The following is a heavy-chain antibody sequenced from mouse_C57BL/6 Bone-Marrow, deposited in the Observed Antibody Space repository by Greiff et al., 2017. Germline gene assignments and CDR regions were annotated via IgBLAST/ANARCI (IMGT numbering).Heavy chain of an antibody. V-gene: IGHV1-26*01. J-gene: IGHJ2*01. CDR2: INPNNGGT. D-gene: IGHD2-14*01. CDR3: ARGGVRRDY. Sequence: EVQLQQSGPELVKPGASVKISCKASGYTFTDYYMNWVKQSHGKSLEWIGDINPNNGGTSYNQKFKGKATLTVDKSSSTAYMELRSLTSEDSAVYYCARGGVRRDYWGQGTTLTVSS. CDR1: GYTFTDYY.